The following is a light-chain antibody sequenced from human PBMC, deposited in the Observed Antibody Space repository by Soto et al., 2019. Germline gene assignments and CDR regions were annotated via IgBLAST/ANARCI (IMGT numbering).Light chain of an antibody. CDR3: HQYNNWPRT. CDR1: QSVRNN. Sequence: MTQSPSTLSASVLGMVTIALLASQSVRNNLAWYQQKPGQAPSLLIYGASTRATGIPARFSGSGSGTEFTLTISSLQSEDFAVYFCHQYNNWPRTFGQGTRLEIK. V-gene: IGKV3-15*01. CDR2: GAS. J-gene: IGKJ5*01.